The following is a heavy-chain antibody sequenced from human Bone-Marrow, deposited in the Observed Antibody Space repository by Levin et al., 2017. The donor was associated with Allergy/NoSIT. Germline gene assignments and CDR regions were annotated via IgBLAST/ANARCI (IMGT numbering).Heavy chain of an antibody. D-gene: IGHD2-15*01. CDR3: ARHSPSYCSGGSCYSGHLDY. V-gene: IGHV5-10-1*01. Sequence: GGSLRLSCKGSGYSFTSYWISWVRQMPGKGLEWMGRIDPSDSYTNYSPSFQGHVTISADKSISTAYLQWSSLKASDTAMYYCARHSPSYCSGGSCYSGHLDYWGQGTLVTVSS. J-gene: IGHJ4*02. CDR2: IDPSDSYT. CDR1: GYSFTSYW.